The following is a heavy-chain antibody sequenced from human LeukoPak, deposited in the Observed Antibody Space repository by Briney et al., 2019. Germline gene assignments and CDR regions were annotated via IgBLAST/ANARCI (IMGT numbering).Heavy chain of an antibody. CDR1: GFTFSSYS. V-gene: IGHV3-48*01. CDR3: ARGSTYYDSSGQVPFDY. Sequence: GGSLRLSCAASGFTFSSYSMNWVRQTPGKGLEWGSCISGSSSTIYYADSVKGRFTISRDNGKNTLYLQMNSLRAEDTAVYYCARGSTYYDSSGQVPFDYWGQGTLVTVSS. J-gene: IGHJ4*02. CDR2: ISGSSSTI. D-gene: IGHD3-22*01.